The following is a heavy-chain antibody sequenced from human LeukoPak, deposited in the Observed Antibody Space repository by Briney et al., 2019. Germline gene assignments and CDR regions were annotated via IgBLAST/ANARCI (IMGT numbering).Heavy chain of an antibody. Sequence: ASVKVSCKASGYTFTSYDINWVRQATGQGLEWMGWMNPNSGNTNYAQKLQGRVTMTTDTSTSTAYMELRSLRSDDTAVYYCAGGSVAGTAGYWGQGTLVTVSS. CDR1: GYTFTSYD. D-gene: IGHD6-19*01. CDR3: AGGSVAGTAGY. V-gene: IGHV1-18*01. J-gene: IGHJ4*02. CDR2: MNPNSGNT.